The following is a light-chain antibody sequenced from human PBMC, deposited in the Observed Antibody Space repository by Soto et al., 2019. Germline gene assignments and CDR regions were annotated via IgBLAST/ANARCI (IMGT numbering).Light chain of an antibody. CDR3: QQYNNWPRT. CDR1: QSGSSSY. Sequence: EIVLTQSPGTLSLSPGERATLSCRASQSGSSSYLAWYQQKAGQAPRLLIYGVSSRATGIPDRFSGSGSGTEFTLTINSLQSEDFAVYYCQQYNNWPRTFGQGTKVDIK. V-gene: IGKV3-20*01. CDR2: GVS. J-gene: IGKJ1*01.